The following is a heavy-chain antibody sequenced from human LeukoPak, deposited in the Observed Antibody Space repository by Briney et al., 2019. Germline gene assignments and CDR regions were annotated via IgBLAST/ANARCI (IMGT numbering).Heavy chain of an antibody. CDR3: ARDSFWVREADFDY. CDR1: GFTFSSYW. V-gene: IGHV3-7*01. D-gene: IGHD3-16*01. Sequence: GGSLRLSCAASGFTFSSYWMSWVRQAPGKGLEWVANIKQDGSEKYYVDSVKGRFTISRDNAKNSLYLQMNSLRAEDTAVYYCARDSFWVREADFDYWGQGTLVTVSS. CDR2: IKQDGSEK. J-gene: IGHJ4*02.